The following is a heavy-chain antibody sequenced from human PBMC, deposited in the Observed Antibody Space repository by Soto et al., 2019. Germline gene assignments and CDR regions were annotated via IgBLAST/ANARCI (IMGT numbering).Heavy chain of an antibody. V-gene: IGHV4-30-4*01. Sequence: PSETLSLTCTVSGGSISSGDYYWSWIRQPPGKGLEWIGYIYYSGSTYYNPSLKSRVTISVDTSKNQSSLKLSSVPAADTPVYYCATIAAAHPIRAFDIWGEGTMVTVSS. D-gene: IGHD6-13*01. J-gene: IGHJ3*02. CDR3: ATIAAAHPIRAFDI. CDR2: IYYSGST. CDR1: GGSISSGDYY.